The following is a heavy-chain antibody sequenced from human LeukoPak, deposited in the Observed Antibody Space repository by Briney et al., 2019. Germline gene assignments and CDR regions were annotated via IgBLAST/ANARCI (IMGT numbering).Heavy chain of an antibody. CDR3: ARDGPAQMVDFDY. CDR1: GGSISSYY. J-gene: IGHJ4*02. CDR2: IHYSGST. D-gene: IGHD3-10*01. Sequence: PSETLSLTCTVSGGSISSYYWSWIRQSPGKGLEWIGCIHYSGSTNYNPSLKSRVTISVDTSKNQFSLKLSSVTAADTAVYYCARDGPAQMVDFDYWGQGTLVTVSS. V-gene: IGHV4-59*01.